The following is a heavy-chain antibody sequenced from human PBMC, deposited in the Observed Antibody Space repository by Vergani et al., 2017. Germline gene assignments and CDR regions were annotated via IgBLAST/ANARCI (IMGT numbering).Heavy chain of an antibody. Sequence: QVQLPQWGAGLLKPSETLSLTCAVYGGSFSGYYWSWIRQPPGKGLEWIGEINHSGSTNYNPSLKSRVTISVDTSKNQFSLKLSSVTAADTAVYYCARGDIVLMVYAMSWFDPWGQGTLVTVSS. J-gene: IGHJ5*02. CDR1: GGSFSGYY. V-gene: IGHV4-34*01. D-gene: IGHD2-8*01. CDR2: INHSGST. CDR3: ARGDIVLMVYAMSWFDP.